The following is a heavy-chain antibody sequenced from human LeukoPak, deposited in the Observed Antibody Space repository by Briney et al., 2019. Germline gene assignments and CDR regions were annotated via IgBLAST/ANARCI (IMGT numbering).Heavy chain of an antibody. V-gene: IGHV4-39*07. CDR2: IYYSGST. J-gene: IGHJ5*02. D-gene: IGHD2-15*01. CDR1: GGSISSSSYY. CDR3: ARGYCSGGSCYPPRGFDP. Sequence: SETLSLTCTVSGGSISSSSYYWGWIRQPPGKGLEWIGSIYYSGSTYYKPSLKSRVPLSVDTSNNQFSLKLSSVTAEDTAVYYCARGYCSGGSCYPPRGFDPWGQGTLVTVSS.